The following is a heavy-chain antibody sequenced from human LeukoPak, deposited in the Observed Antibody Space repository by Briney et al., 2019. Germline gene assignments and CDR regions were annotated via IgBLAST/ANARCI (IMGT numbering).Heavy chain of an antibody. CDR3: ARINYDSSGYPDY. Sequence: ASVKVSCKASGYTFTGYYMHWVRPAPGQGLEWMGWINPNSGGTNYAQKFQGRVTMTRDTSISTAYMELSRLRSDDTAVYYCARINYDSSGYPDYWGQGTLVTVSS. CDR1: GYTFTGYY. V-gene: IGHV1-2*02. CDR2: INPNSGGT. D-gene: IGHD3-22*01. J-gene: IGHJ4*02.